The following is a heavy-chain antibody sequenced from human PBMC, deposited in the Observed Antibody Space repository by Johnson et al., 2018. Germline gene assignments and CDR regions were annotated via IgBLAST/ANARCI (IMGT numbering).Heavy chain of an antibody. J-gene: IGHJ3*01. V-gene: IGHV3-15*01. CDR2: VSSAGGGGTG. Sequence: EVQLVESGGGLVKPGESLTLSCAASGFPFNDAYMGWVRQAPGKGLEWVGRVSSAGGGGTGDYGSPVKGRFTISRDASRNMVYLQMSSLRVEDTAVNYCTWEVPLGSFVRGGQGTMVTVSS. CDR3: TWEVPLGSFVR. D-gene: IGHD1-26*01. CDR1: GFPFNDAY.